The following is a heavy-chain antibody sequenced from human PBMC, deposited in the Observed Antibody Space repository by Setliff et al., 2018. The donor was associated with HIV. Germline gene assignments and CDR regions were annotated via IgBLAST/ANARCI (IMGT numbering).Heavy chain of an antibody. CDR2: TYTSGST. Sequence: SETLSLTCTVSGGSISSDTYHYSWIRQPAGKGLEWIGQTYTSGSTKYNPSLKSRVTISADKSKNQFSLNLSSVTAADTAVYYCARQGDGYNLYHVYYFDYWGQGTLVTVSS. J-gene: IGHJ4*02. CDR3: ARQGDGYNLYHVYYFDY. D-gene: IGHD5-12*01. V-gene: IGHV4-61*09. CDR1: GGSISSDTYH.